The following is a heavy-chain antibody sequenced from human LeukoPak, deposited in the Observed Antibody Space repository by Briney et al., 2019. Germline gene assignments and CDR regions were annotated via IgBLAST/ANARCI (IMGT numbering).Heavy chain of an antibody. CDR2: IYYSGST. V-gene: IGHV4-61*01. D-gene: IGHD6-19*01. CDR3: ARDIAVVFDV. Sequence: PSETLSLTCTVSGGSVSNSLYYWSWIRQPPGKGLEWIGYIYYSGSTNYNPSLKSRVTISVDTSKNQFSLKLSSVTAADTAVYYCARDIAVVFDVWGQGTTVTVSS. CDR1: GGSVSNSLYY. J-gene: IGHJ6*02.